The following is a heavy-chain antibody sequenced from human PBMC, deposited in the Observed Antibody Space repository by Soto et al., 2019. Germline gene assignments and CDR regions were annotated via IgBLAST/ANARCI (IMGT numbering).Heavy chain of an antibody. CDR2: IYNSGIT. J-gene: IGHJ5*02. V-gene: IGHV4-30-4*01. CDR3: ARGVTVFGLVSRFWFDP. CDR1: GGSISSGDYS. Sequence: QVLLQESGPGLVKSSQTLSLTCTVSGGSISSGDYSWSWVRQSPGKGLEWIGHIYNSGITYYNPSLKSRVVISIHTSRNQFSLRLNSLTAADRAVYFCARGVTVFGLVSRFWFDPWGQGTVVTVSS. D-gene: IGHD3-3*01.